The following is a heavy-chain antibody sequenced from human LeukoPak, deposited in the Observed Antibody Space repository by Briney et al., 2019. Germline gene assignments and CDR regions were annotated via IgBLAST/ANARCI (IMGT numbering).Heavy chain of an antibody. D-gene: IGHD6-13*01. V-gene: IGHV1-46*01. CDR1: GYTFTSYY. Sequence: GASVKVSCKASGYTFTSYYMHWVRQAPGQGLEWMGIINPSGGSTSYAQKFQGRVTMTRDTSTSTVYMELSSLRSEDTAVYYCARVGSIAAADTSLDYWGQGTLVTVSS. CDR3: ARVGSIAAADTSLDY. J-gene: IGHJ4*02. CDR2: INPSGGST.